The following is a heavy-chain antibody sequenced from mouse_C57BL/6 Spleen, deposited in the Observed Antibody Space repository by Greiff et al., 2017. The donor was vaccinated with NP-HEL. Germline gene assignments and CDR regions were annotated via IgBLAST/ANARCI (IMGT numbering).Heavy chain of an antibody. V-gene: IGHV14-1*01. D-gene: IGHD1-1*01. CDR3: TTGYYGSSPWVAY. CDR1: GFNIKDYY. Sequence: VQLKQSGAELVRPGASVKLSCTASGFNIKDYYMHWVKQRPEQGLEWIGRIDPEDGDTEYAPKFQGKATMTADTSSNTAYLQLSSLTSEDTAVYYCTTGYYGSSPWVAYWGQGTLVTVSA. CDR2: IDPEDGDT. J-gene: IGHJ3*01.